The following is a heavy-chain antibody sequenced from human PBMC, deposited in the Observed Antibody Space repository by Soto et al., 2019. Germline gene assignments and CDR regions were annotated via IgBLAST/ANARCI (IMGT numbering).Heavy chain of an antibody. CDR1: GFTFSSYQ. J-gene: IGHJ4*02. CDR3: ARVAPYYYGSGSYYFDY. D-gene: IGHD3-10*01. V-gene: IGHV3-7*01. CDR2: IKQDGSDV. Sequence: GGSLRLSCAASGFTFSSYQMNWVRQAPGKGLEWVANIKQDGSDVYYVDSVKGRFTISRDNAQNSLYLQMNSLRAEDTAVYYCARVAPYYYGSGSYYFDYWGQGTLVTVSS.